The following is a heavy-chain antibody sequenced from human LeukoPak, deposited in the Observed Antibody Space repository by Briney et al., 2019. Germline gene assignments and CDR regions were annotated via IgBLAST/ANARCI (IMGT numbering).Heavy chain of an antibody. CDR3: AKREHVSRVVPASISSCCGMDV. CDR1: GLTFSSYA. D-gene: IGHD2-2*01. Sequence: GGSLRLSCAASGLTFSSYAMRWVRQAPGKGLEWVSSITDSGDTTYYADSVKGRFTISRDNFKNTLYLQMNSLRAEDTAVYYCAKREHVSRVVPASISSCCGMDVWGQGTTVTVSS. V-gene: IGHV3-23*01. CDR2: ITDSGDTT. J-gene: IGHJ6*02.